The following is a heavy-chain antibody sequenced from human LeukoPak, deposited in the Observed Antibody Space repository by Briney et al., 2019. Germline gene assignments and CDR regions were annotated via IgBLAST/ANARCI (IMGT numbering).Heavy chain of an antibody. CDR3: ARGWGYPDY. V-gene: IGHV3-48*04. J-gene: IGHJ4*02. Sequence: GGSLRLSCAASGFPFSGYSMNWVRQAPGKGLEWVSYISGSSSIIYYADSVKGRFTISRDNAKNSLYLQMNSLRAEDTAVYYCARGWGYPDYWGQGTLVTVSS. CDR1: GFPFSGYS. CDR2: ISGSSSII. D-gene: IGHD5-18*01.